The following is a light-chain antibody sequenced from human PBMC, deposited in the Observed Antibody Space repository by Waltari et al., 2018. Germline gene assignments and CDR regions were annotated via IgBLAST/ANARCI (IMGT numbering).Light chain of an antibody. CDR2: RNN. V-gene: IGLV1-47*01. J-gene: IGLJ1*01. Sequence: PPSASGTPGQRVTISCSGSSSNIGSKYVYWYQQLPGTAPKLLIYRNNQRPSGVPDRFSGSKSGTSASLAISGLRSEDEADYYCAAWDDSLSVYVFGTGTKVTVL. CDR1: SSNIGSKY. CDR3: AAWDDSLSVYV.